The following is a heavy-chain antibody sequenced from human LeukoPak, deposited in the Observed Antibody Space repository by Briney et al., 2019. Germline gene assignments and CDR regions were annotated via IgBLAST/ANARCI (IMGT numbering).Heavy chain of an antibody. D-gene: IGHD5-18*01. Sequence: GGSLRLSCAASGFTFSSYAMSWVRQAPGKGLEWVGRIKSKTDGGTTDYAAPVKGRFTISRDDSKNTLYLQMNSLKTEDTAVYYCTTTRIGYSYPPYYFDYWGQGTLVTVSS. CDR3: TTTRIGYSYPPYYFDY. CDR2: IKSKTDGGTT. CDR1: GFTFSSYA. J-gene: IGHJ4*02. V-gene: IGHV3-15*01.